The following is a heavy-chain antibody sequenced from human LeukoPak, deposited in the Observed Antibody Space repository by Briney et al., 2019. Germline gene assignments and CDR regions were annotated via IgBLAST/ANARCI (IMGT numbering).Heavy chain of an antibody. V-gene: IGHV3-48*03. D-gene: IGHD2-21*02. CDR2: ISSSGSTI. J-gene: IGHJ4*02. CDR3: ARDGVYCGGDCYSTPFDY. Sequence: GGSLRLSCAASGFTFSSYEMNWVRQAPGKGLEWVSYISSSGSTIYYADSVKGRFTISRDNAENSLYLQMNSLRAEDTAVYYCARDGVYCGGDCYSTPFDYWGQGTLVTVSS. CDR1: GFTFSSYE.